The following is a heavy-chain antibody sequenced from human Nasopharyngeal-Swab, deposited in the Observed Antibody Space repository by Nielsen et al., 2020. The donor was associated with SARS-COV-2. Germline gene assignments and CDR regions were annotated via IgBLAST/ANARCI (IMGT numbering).Heavy chain of an antibody. J-gene: IGHJ4*02. CDR2: ISGSGGST. D-gene: IGHD2/OR15-2a*01. CDR1: GFTFSGYA. CDR3: AKDFSLSAFMVADMGFDY. Sequence: GGSLRLSCAASGFTFSGYAMSWVRQAPGKGLEWVSAISGSGGSTYYADSVKGRFIISRDNSKNTLYLQMNSLRAEDTAVYYCAKDFSLSAFMVADMGFDYWGQGTLVTVSS. V-gene: IGHV3-23*01.